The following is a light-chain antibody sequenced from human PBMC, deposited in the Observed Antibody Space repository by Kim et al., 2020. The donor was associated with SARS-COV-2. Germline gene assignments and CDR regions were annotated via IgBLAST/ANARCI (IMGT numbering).Light chain of an antibody. Sequence: PGQRVTITCTGSNSNLESGYGVHWYQQRPGTAPKLLIYRNNNRPSGVPDRFSASRSGTSASLAITGLQAEDEADYYCQSYDTTYWVFGGGTQLTVL. CDR2: RNN. J-gene: IGLJ3*02. V-gene: IGLV1-40*01. CDR1: NSNLESGYG. CDR3: QSYDTTYWV.